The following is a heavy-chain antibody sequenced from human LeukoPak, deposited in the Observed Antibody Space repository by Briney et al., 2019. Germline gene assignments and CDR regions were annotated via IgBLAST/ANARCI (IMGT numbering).Heavy chain of an antibody. CDR3: AREEQLGPFDY. D-gene: IGHD6-6*01. Sequence: GGSLRLSCAASGFTFSSYSMNWVRQAPGKGLEWVSYISSSSSTICYADSVKGRFTISRDNAKNSLYLQMNSLRAEDTAVYYCAREEQLGPFDYWGQGTLVTVSS. J-gene: IGHJ4*02. CDR1: GFTFSSYS. CDR2: ISSSSSTI. V-gene: IGHV3-48*01.